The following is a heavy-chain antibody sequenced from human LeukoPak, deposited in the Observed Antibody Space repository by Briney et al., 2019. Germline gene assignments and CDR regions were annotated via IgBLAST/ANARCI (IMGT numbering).Heavy chain of an antibody. D-gene: IGHD6-6*01. V-gene: IGHV1-69*05. CDR1: GGTFSSYA. CDR2: IIPIFGTA. Sequence: GASVKVSCKASGGTFSSYAISWVRQAPGQGLEWMGGIIPIFGTANYAQKFQGRVTITTDESTSTAYVELSSLRSEDTAVYYCARAPSIAARPWWFDPWGQGTLVTVSS. CDR3: ARAPSIAARPWWFDP. J-gene: IGHJ5*02.